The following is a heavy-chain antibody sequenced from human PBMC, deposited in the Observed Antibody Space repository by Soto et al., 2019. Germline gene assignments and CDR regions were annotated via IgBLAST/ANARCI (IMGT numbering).Heavy chain of an antibody. Sequence: QVQLVQSGAEVKKPGSSVKVSCKASGGTFSSYAISWVRQAPGQGLEWMGGIIPIFGTANYAQKFQGRVTITADESTSTAYMELSRLRSEDTAVYYCARDGRGVTMVRGVIFDPWGQGTLVTVSS. CDR1: GGTFSSYA. V-gene: IGHV1-69*01. CDR2: IIPIFGTA. CDR3: ARDGRGVTMVRGVIFDP. J-gene: IGHJ5*02. D-gene: IGHD3-10*01.